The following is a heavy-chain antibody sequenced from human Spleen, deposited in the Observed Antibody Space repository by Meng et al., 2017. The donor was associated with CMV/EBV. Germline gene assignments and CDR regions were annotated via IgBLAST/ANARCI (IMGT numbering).Heavy chain of an antibody. V-gene: IGHV3-73*01. D-gene: IGHD2-21*01. CDR2: IRSKANSYAT. Sequence: GESLKISCVAAGFTFSDYYMTWIRQASGKGLEWVGRIRSKANSYATAYAASVKGRFTISRDDSKNTAYLQMNSLKTEDTAVYYCTTYSDPFDIWGQGTMVTVSS. CDR1: GFTFSDYY. J-gene: IGHJ3*02. CDR3: TTYSDPFDI.